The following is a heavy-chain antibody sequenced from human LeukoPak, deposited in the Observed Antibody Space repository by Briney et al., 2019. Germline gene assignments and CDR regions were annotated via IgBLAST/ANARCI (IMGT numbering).Heavy chain of an antibody. CDR3: ARVGYCSGGTCYGRIDY. Sequence: ASVKVSCKASGGTFSDYAFSWARQAPGQGLEWMGRIIPILDVANYAQNFQGRVTITADISTSTAYMELSSLRSEDTAVYYCARVGYCSGGTCYGRIDYWGQGTLATVSS. CDR1: GGTFSDYA. J-gene: IGHJ4*02. V-gene: IGHV1-69*04. CDR2: IIPILDVA. D-gene: IGHD2-15*01.